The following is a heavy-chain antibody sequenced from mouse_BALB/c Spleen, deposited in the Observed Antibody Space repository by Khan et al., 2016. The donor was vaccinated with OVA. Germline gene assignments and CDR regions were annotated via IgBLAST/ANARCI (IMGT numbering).Heavy chain of an antibody. CDR2: ISSVAYSI. J-gene: IGHJ3*01. V-gene: IGHV5-15*02. Sequence: EVELVESGGGLVQPGGSRKLSCAASGFTFIDYGMAWVRQTPGKGPEWIAFISSVAYSIYYADTVTGRFTISRENDKHTLFPEMSSLRSDDTAMYYCASGEFAYWGQGTLVTVSA. CDR3: ASGEFAY. CDR1: GFTFIDYG.